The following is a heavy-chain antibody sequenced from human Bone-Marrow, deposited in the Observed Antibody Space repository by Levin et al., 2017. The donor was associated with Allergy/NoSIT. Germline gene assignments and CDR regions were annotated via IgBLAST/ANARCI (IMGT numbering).Heavy chain of an antibody. D-gene: IGHD2-2*01. Sequence: GESLKISCVASGLTLSSYGMHWVRQAPGKGLEWVAVISYDGTNKYYADSVKGRFTISRDNSKNTLYLQMNSLRPEDTAVYYCAKDQRGGYCSSSSCYLAMDVWGQGITVTVSS. CDR3: AKDQRGGYCSSSSCYLAMDV. CDR2: ISYDGTNK. CDR1: GLTLSSYG. V-gene: IGHV3-30*18. J-gene: IGHJ6*02.